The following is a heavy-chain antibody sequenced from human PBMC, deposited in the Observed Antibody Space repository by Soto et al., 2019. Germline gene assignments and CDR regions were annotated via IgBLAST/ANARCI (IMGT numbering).Heavy chain of an antibody. V-gene: IGHV3-9*02. Sequence: EVQLVESGGGLVQPGRSLRLSCAASGFTSTDYAMHWVRQVPGKGLEWVSGIYWKSGGTGYADSVKGRFTTSRDSARNSVYLQMNSMRPEDTALYYCTKDMMPGGADVWGQGTLVTVSS. CDR3: TKDMMPGGADV. CDR1: GFTSTDYA. CDR2: IYWKSGGT. J-gene: IGHJ4*02. D-gene: IGHD3-16*01.